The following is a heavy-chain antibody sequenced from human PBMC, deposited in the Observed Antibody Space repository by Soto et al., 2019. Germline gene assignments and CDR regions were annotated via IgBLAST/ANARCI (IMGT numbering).Heavy chain of an antibody. V-gene: IGHV4-59*01. CDR2: SYYSGST. CDR1: GGSISSYY. Sequence: TLSLPCTVSGGSISSYYWSWIRQPPGKGLEWIGYSYYSGSTNYNPSLKSRVTISVDTSKNQFSLKLSSVTAADTAVYYCARVPHYYDSSGYYNWFDPWGQGTLVTVSS. D-gene: IGHD3-22*01. J-gene: IGHJ5*02. CDR3: ARVPHYYDSSGYYNWFDP.